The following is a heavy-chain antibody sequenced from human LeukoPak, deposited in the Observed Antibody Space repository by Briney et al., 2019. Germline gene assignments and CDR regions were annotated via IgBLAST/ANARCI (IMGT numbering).Heavy chain of an antibody. CDR3: ARSGRSGRQDY. D-gene: IGHD1-26*01. CDR2: IKQDGSVK. CDR1: GFTFSSYW. J-gene: IGHJ4*02. Sequence: GGSLRLSCAASGFTFSSYWMSWVRQAPGKGLEWVTNIKQDGSVKYYVDSEKGRLTISRDNAKNSLYPQMNSLRAEDTAVYYCARSGRSGRQDYWGQGTLVTVSS. V-gene: IGHV3-7*01.